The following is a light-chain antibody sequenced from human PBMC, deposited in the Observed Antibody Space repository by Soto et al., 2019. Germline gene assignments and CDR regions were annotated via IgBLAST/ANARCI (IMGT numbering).Light chain of an antibody. CDR3: QQRSNWPIT. V-gene: IGKV3-11*01. Sequence: EIVLTQSPATLSLSPGEGATLSCRASQSVSTYLAWYQQRPGQAPRLLIYDVADRATGIPARFSGSGSGTDFTLTISSLEPEDFAVYYCQQRSNWPITFGQGTRLEI. CDR2: DVA. J-gene: IGKJ5*01. CDR1: QSVSTY.